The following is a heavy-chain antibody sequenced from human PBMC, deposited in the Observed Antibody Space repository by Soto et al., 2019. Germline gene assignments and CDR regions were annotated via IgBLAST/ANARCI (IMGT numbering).Heavy chain of an antibody. CDR2: INPNSGGT. V-gene: IGHV1-2*04. J-gene: IGHJ6*02. CDR1: GYTFTGYY. CDR3: ASMPLPPGIAVAGTYDYYYYSGMDV. D-gene: IGHD6-19*01. Sequence: QVQLVQSGAEVKKPGASVKVSCKASGYTFTGYYMHWVRQAPGQGLEWMGWINPNSGGTNYAQKCQGCVTMTRATSISTAYTELSRLRSDDTAVYYCASMPLPPGIAVAGTYDYYYYSGMDVWGQGTTVTVSS.